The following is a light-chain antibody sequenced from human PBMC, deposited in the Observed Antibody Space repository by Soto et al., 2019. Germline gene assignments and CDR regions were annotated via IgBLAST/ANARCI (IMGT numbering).Light chain of an antibody. CDR2: LGS. J-gene: IGKJ1*01. Sequence: DMVVTQSPLSLPVTPGEPASISCRSSQSLLHSKGYNYLDWYLQKPGQSPQLLIYLGSNRASGVPDRFSGSGSGTDFTLKISRVEAEDVGLYYCMQALQAPLTFGQGPKVDIK. CDR3: MQALQAPLT. V-gene: IGKV2-28*01. CDR1: QSLLHSKGYNY.